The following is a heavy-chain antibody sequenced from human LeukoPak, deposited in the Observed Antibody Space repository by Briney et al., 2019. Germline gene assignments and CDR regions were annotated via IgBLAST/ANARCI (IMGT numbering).Heavy chain of an antibody. Sequence: PGGSLRLSCSASGFTFSSYAMHWVRQAPGKGLEWVSAISGSGGSTYYADSVKGRFTISRDNSKNTLYLQMNSLRAEDTAVYYCAKDAPPPPGPLMVRGVITYYFDYWGQGTLVTVSS. V-gene: IGHV3-23*01. D-gene: IGHD3-10*01. CDR1: GFTFSSYA. J-gene: IGHJ4*02. CDR3: AKDAPPPPGPLMVRGVITYYFDY. CDR2: ISGSGGST.